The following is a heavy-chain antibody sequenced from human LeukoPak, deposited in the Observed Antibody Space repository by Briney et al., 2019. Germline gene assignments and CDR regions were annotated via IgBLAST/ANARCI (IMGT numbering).Heavy chain of an antibody. V-gene: IGHV4-59*05. CDR1: GGSISSYY. CDR3: ARHRGGYSSVIY. J-gene: IGHJ4*02. CDR2: IYYSGST. Sequence: SETLSLTCTVSGGSISSYYWSWIRQPPGKGLEWIGSIYYSGSTYYNPSLKSRVTISVDTSKNQFSLKLSSVTAADTAVYYCARHRGGYSSVIYWGQGTLVTVSS. D-gene: IGHD5-18*01.